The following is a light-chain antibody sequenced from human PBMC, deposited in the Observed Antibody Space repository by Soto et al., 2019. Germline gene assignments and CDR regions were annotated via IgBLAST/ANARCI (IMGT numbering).Light chain of an antibody. Sequence: DIQMTQSPSSLSAFVGDRVTITCRASQAIGYDLGWYQQKPGQAPARLIYSASTLQSGVPSRFSGSGFGTEFTLTISNLQPEDFATYYCLQHKSYPRTFGQGTKVEIK. CDR1: QAIGYD. CDR2: SAS. J-gene: IGKJ1*01. CDR3: LQHKSYPRT. V-gene: IGKV1-17*02.